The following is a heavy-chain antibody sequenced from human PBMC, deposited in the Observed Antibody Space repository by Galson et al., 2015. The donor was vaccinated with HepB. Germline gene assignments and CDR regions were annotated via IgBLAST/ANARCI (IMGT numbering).Heavy chain of an antibody. D-gene: IGHD3-10*01. CDR1: GGTFRSHT. Sequence: SVKVSCKASGGTFRSHTVSWVRQAPGQGLEWTGRIIPLLGIENYAQKFPGRFTVTAAESTTIVYMELSSLRSEDTAVSYCAGHRGLGSLLFGETNACDSWGRVTMVAVSS. V-gene: IGHV1-69*02. CDR2: IIPLLGIE. CDR3: AGHRGLGSLLFGETNACDS. J-gene: IGHJ3*02.